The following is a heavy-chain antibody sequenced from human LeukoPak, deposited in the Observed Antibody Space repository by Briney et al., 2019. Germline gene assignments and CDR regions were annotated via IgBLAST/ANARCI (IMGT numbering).Heavy chain of an antibody. J-gene: IGHJ4*02. Sequence: GGSLRLSCAASGFTFSSYWMTWVRQAPGKGLEWVANIKQDGSEKYYVDSVKGQFTISRDNAKNSLYLQMNSLRAEDTAVYYCARDTGGGYSCYDCWGQGTLVTVSS. V-gene: IGHV3-7*01. D-gene: IGHD5-18*01. CDR2: IKQDGSEK. CDR1: GFTFSSYW. CDR3: ARDTGGGYSCYDC.